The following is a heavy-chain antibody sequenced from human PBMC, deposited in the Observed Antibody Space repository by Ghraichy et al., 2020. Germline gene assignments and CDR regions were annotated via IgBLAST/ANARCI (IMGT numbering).Heavy chain of an antibody. D-gene: IGHD1-26*01. CDR1: GYTFTSYD. CDR3: ARGPSGWELDWYFDL. J-gene: IGHJ2*01. Sequence: ASVKVSCKASGYTFTSYDINWVRQATGQGLEWMGWMNPNSGNTGYAQKFQGRVTMTRNTSISTAYMELSSLRSEDTAVYYCARGPSGWELDWYFDLWGRGTLVTVSS. V-gene: IGHV1-8*01. CDR2: MNPNSGNT.